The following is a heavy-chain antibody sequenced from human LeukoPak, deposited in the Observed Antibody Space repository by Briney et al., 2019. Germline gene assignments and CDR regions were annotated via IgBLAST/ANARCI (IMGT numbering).Heavy chain of an antibody. CDR3: ARRISGGAYALHI. V-gene: IGHV3-53*01. CDR1: GYMFSRKY. Sequence: PGGSLRLSCAVSGYMFSRKYMSWVRQAPGKGLEWVSVMYTGGSTYYADPVKGRFTISRDNSKNTLNLQMNSLRAEDTALYYCARRISGGAYALHIWGQGTMVTVSS. CDR2: MYTGGST. J-gene: IGHJ3*02. D-gene: IGHD1-26*01.